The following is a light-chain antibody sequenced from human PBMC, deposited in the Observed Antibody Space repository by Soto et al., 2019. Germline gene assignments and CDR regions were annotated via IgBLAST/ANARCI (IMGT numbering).Light chain of an antibody. CDR1: QSISSW. J-gene: IGKJ1*01. CDR2: KAS. CDR3: QQYKSYSRT. V-gene: IGKV1-5*03. Sequence: DIQMTQSASTLSAFVGDRVTITCRASQSISSWLAWYQQKPGKAPKLLIYKASSLESGVPSRFSGSGSGTEFTLTISSLQPDDFATYYCQQYKSYSRTFGQGTKVEIK.